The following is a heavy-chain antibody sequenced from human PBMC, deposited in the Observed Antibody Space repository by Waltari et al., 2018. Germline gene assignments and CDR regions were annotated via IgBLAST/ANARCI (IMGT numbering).Heavy chain of an antibody. J-gene: IGHJ6*03. CDR3: ARSGQRSYYYYMDV. D-gene: IGHD3-10*01. Sequence: QVQLVQSGAEVKKPGSSVKVSCKASGGTFSSYAISWVRQAPGQGLEWMGGVITILGIANYAQKFQGRVRMTADESTSTAYMELSSLRSEDTAVYYCARSGQRSYYYYMDVWGKGTTVTVSS. CDR2: VITILGIA. V-gene: IGHV1-69*04. CDR1: GGTFSSYA.